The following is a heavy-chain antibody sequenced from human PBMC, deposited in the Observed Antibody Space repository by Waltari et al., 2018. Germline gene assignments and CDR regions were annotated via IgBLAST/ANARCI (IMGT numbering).Heavy chain of an antibody. J-gene: IGHJ4*02. V-gene: IGHV3-23*01. D-gene: IGHD6-13*01. CDR2: TSGSGGSK. CDR1: GFTFSSYT. CDR3: ARRTDAPGSRYFDG. Sequence: EVQLLESGGGLVQPGESLRLSCAASGFTFSSYTMSWVRQALGEGVDWVTSTSGSGGSKSYAGSVKGRFTVSRDNSKNTVSRHMNSLRAAYTAVYHCARRTDAPGSRYFDGWGQGTRVTVSS.